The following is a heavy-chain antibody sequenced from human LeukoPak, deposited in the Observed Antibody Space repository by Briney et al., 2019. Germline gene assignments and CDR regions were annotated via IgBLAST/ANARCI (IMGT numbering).Heavy chain of an antibody. CDR3: ARVRSPESNYYYYGMDV. J-gene: IGHJ6*02. CDR1: GFTFSSYS. CDR2: ISSSSSTI. Sequence: GGSLRLSCAASGFTFSSYSMNWVRQAPGKGLEWVSYISSSSSTIYYADSVKGRFTISRDNAKNSLYLQMNSLRAEDTAVYYCARVRSPESNYYYYGMDVWGQGTTVTVSS. D-gene: IGHD2-15*01. V-gene: IGHV3-48*04.